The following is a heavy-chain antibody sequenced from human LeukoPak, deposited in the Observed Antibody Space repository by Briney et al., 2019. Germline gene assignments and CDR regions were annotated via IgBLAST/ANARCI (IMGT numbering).Heavy chain of an antibody. V-gene: IGHV4-61*02. D-gene: IGHD3-22*01. J-gene: IGHJ4*02. CDR2: IYTSGST. CDR3: ARAPYDSSGYLPFDY. Sequence: PSQTLSLTCTVSGGSISSGSYYWRWIRQPAGKGLEWIGRIYTSGSTNYNPSLKSRVTISVDTSKNQFSLKLSSVTAADTAVYYCARAPYDSSGYLPFDYWGQGTLVTVSS. CDR1: GGSISSGSYY.